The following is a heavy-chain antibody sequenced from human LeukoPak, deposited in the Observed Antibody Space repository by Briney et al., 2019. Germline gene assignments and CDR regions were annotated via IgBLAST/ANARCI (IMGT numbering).Heavy chain of an antibody. J-gene: IGHJ4*02. CDR1: GFIFSNYW. D-gene: IGHD3-9*01. CDR2: IKQDGSEK. Sequence: GGSLRLSCVASGFIFSNYWMNWVRQAPGKGLEWVANIKQDGSEKYYVDSVKGRFTISRDNAKNSLYLQMNSLRAEDTGVYYCARDDAPTGYIYDYWGQGTLVTVSS. CDR3: ARDDAPTGYIYDY. V-gene: IGHV3-7*01.